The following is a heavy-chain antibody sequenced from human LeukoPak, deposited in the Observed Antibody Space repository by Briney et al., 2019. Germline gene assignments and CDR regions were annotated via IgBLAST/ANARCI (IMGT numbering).Heavy chain of an antibody. J-gene: IGHJ4*02. CDR2: MNPNSGNT. CDR1: GYTFTSYD. V-gene: IGHV1-8*03. D-gene: IGHD6-6*01. CDR3: ARRIAASGTPLGY. Sequence: ASVKVSCKASGYTFTSYDINWVRQATGQGLEWMGWMNPNSGNTGYAQKFQGRVTITRSTSISTAYMELSSLRSEDTAVYYCARRIAASGTPLGYWGQGTLLTVSS.